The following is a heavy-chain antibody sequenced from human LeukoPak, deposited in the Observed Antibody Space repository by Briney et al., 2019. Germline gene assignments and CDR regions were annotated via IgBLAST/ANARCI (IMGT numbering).Heavy chain of an antibody. CDR3: ARLRIAAAGGSGWFDP. CDR2: INHSGST. CDR1: GGSFSGYY. Sequence: SETLSLTCAVYGGSFSGYYWSWIRQPPGKGLEWIGEINHSGSTNYNPSLKSRVTISVDTSKNQFSLKLSSVTAADTAVYYCARLRIAAAGGSGWFDPWGQGTLVTVSS. V-gene: IGHV4-34*01. D-gene: IGHD6-13*01. J-gene: IGHJ5*02.